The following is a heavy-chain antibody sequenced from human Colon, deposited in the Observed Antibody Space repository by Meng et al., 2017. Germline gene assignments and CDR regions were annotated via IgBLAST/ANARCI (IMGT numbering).Heavy chain of an antibody. CDR2: IHYSGST. CDR3: ARGISAAGLFDY. CDR1: GDSISRAAYY. Sequence: QVQLQESGPGLVKPSQTLSLTCPLSGDSISRAAYYWTWNRQRPGTGLEYLGYIHYSGSTYNNPSLMSRSTMSVETSKNQFSMRLSSVTAADKALYYCARGISAAGLFDYWGQGTLVTVSS. J-gene: IGHJ4*02. V-gene: IGHV4-31*03. D-gene: IGHD6-13*01.